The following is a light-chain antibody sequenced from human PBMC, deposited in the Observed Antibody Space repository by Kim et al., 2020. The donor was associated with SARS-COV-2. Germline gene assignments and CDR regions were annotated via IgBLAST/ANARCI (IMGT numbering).Light chain of an antibody. CDR3: QQYGSSPRT. Sequence: SPGSRATLSCRASQSVSSSYLAWYQQKPGQAPRLLIYNASNRATGIPDRFSGSGSGTDFTLTISRVEPEDFAVYYCQQYGSSPRTFGQGTKVDIK. CDR1: QSVSSSY. J-gene: IGKJ1*01. V-gene: IGKV3-20*01. CDR2: NAS.